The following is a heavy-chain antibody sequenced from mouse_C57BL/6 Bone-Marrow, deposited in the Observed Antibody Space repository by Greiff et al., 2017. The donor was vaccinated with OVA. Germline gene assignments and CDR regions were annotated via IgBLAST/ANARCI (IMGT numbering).Heavy chain of an antibody. CDR2: IDPETGGT. D-gene: IGHD1-1*01. Sequence: QVHVKQSGAELVRPGASVTLSCKASGYTFTDYEMHWVKQTPVHGLEWIGAIDPETGGTAYNQKFKGKAILTADKSSSTAYMELRSLTSEDSAVYYCTSPITTVVGYFDVWGTGTTVTVSS. V-gene: IGHV1-15*01. CDR3: TSPITTVVGYFDV. J-gene: IGHJ1*03. CDR1: GYTFTDYE.